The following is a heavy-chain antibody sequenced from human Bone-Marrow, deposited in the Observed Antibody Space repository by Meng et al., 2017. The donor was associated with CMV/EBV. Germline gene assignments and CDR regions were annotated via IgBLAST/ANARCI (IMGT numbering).Heavy chain of an antibody. CDR3: AKDVVYGSVLLGY. CDR1: GFTFSSYG. D-gene: IGHD3-10*01. V-gene: IGHV3-74*01. J-gene: IGHJ4*02. CDR2: INYDGSST. Sequence: GESLKISCAASGFTFSSYGMHWVRQAPGKGLVWVARINYDGSSTAYADSVKGRFTISRDNAKNTLYLQMNSLRAEDTAVYYCAKDVVYGSVLLGYWGQETLVTVYS.